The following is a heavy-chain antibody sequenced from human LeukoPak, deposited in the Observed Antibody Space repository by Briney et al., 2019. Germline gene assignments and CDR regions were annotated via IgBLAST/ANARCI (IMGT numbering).Heavy chain of an antibody. D-gene: IGHD1-26*01. CDR1: GFTFSSYA. CDR2: ISGSGGST. V-gene: IGHV3-23*01. CDR3: AKQRGATKPYYFDY. J-gene: IGHJ4*02. Sequence: GGSLRLSCAASGFTFSSYAMSRVRRAPGKGLEWVSAISGSGGSTYYADSVKGRFTISRDNSKNTLYLQMNSLRAEDTAVYYCAKQRGATKPYYFDYWGQGTLVTVSS.